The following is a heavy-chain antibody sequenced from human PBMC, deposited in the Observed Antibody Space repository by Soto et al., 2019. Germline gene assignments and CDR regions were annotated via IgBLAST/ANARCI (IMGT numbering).Heavy chain of an antibody. CDR3: AGERGSTATFDY. V-gene: IGHV1-3*01. CDR1: GYAFSRYA. Sequence: QVQLVQSGAEVKKPGASVKVSCKASGYAFSRYAINWIRQAPGQGLEWLGWINAGSGGTKYSQNFQGRVTITRDTAASTVYLNLSSLRSEDTAVYYCAGERGSTATFDYWGQGTLVTVSS. J-gene: IGHJ4*02. CDR2: INAGSGGT. D-gene: IGHD4-17*01.